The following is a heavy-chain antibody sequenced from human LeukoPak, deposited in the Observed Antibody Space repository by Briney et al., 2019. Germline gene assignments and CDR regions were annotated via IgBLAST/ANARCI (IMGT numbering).Heavy chain of an antibody. CDR3: ARDTYCGGDCYSYLDY. CDR2: IIPIFGIA. Sequence: SVKVSCKASGGTFTSYAISRVRQAPGHGLEWMGRIIPIFGIANYAQKFQGRVTITADKSTSTAYMELSSLRSEDTAVYYCARDTYCGGDCYSYLDYWGQGTLVTVSS. D-gene: IGHD2-21*02. V-gene: IGHV1-69*04. J-gene: IGHJ4*02. CDR1: GGTFTSYA.